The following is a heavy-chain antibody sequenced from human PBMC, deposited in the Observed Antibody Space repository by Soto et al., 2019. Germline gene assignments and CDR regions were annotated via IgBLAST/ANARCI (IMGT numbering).Heavy chain of an antibody. V-gene: IGHV4-59*08. CDR3: ATQEVGGSYVYTFDP. Sequence: PSETLSLTCIVSGGSINSYYWSWIRQPPGKGLEWIGYIYYSGSPNYTPSLKSRVTISGDTSKNQFSLKLSSVTAADTAVYYCATQEVGGSYVYTFDPWGQGTLVTVSS. J-gene: IGHJ5*02. D-gene: IGHD1-26*01. CDR2: IYYSGSP. CDR1: GGSINSYY.